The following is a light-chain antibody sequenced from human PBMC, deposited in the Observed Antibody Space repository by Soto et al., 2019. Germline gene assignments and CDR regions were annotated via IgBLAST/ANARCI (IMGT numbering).Light chain of an antibody. J-gene: IGKJ1*01. CDR1: QSVSSSY. V-gene: IGKV3-20*01. CDR2: GAS. Sequence: EIVLPQSPGTLSLSPGERATLSCLSSQSVSSSYLAWYQQKPGQAPRLLIYGASSRATGIPDRFSGSGSGTDFTLTISRLEPEDFAVYYCQQYGSSPGTFGKGTKGDIK. CDR3: QQYGSSPGT.